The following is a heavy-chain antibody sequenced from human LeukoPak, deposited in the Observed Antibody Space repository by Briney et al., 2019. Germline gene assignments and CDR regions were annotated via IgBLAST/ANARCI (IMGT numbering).Heavy chain of an antibody. CDR1: GFTFSTYD. D-gene: IGHD1-26*01. V-gene: IGHV3-30*02. J-gene: IGHJ4*02. Sequence: GGSLRLPCAASGFTFSTYDMHWVRQAPGKGLEWVAYIRYDESNKYYADSVKGRLTISRDNSKNTLYLQMNNVRAEDTAVYYCAKKAGSYDHFDYWGQGTLVTVSS. CDR3: AKKAGSYDHFDY. CDR2: IRYDESNK.